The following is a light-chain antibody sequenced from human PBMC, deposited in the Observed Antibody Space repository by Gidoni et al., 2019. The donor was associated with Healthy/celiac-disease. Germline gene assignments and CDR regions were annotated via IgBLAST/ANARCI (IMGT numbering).Light chain of an antibody. CDR3: QQRCQWARMFT. CDR1: QSVSSY. J-gene: IGKJ2*01. Sequence: IVLTQSPATLSLSPGERATLSCRASQSVSSYLAWFQQKPGQAPRVLIYDASNRATGIPARFSGSGVGKNFTLTIISLEAEDFAGFYCQQRCQWARMFTFGQGTKLEIK. CDR2: DAS. V-gene: IGKV3-11*01.